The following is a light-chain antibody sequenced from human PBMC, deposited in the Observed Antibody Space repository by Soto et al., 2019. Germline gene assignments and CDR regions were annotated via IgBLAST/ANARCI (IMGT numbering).Light chain of an antibody. CDR1: QSVSSN. J-gene: IGKJ5*01. CDR3: QQRSNWPIT. Sequence: EIVMTQSPATLSVSPGERATLSCRASQSVSSNLAWYQQKPGQAPRLLISGAYTRATGIPARFSGSGSGTEFTLTINSLEPEDFAVYYCQQRSNWPITFGQGTRLEIK. CDR2: GAY. V-gene: IGKV3-15*01.